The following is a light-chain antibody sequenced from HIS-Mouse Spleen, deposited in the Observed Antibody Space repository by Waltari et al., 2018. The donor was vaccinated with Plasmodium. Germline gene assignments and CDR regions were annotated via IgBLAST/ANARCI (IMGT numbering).Light chain of an antibody. CDR3: VLYMGSGIWV. Sequence: QTVVTQEPSFSVSPGGTVTLTCGLSARSVSPTSYPCWYQQTPGQAPRTLIYSTNTRSSGVPDRFSGSILGNKAALTITGAQADDESDYYCVLYMGSGIWVFGGGTKLTVL. CDR1: ARSVSPTSY. V-gene: IGLV8-61*01. CDR2: STN. J-gene: IGLJ2*01.